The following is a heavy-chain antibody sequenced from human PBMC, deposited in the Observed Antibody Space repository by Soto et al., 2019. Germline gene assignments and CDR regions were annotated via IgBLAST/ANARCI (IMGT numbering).Heavy chain of an antibody. CDR2: ITADNGDT. CDR1: GYIFNNYG. Sequence: QIQLVQSGAEVKVPGASVKVSCRASGYIFNNYGITWVRQAPGQGLEWMGFITADNGDTKFAEKLQGRVSMTTDTSPNTAYMEMRNLRSIDTALYYCARRTLGSAIEIGDYWGQGTLVTVSS. J-gene: IGHJ4*02. CDR3: ARRTLGSAIEIGDY. D-gene: IGHD7-27*01. V-gene: IGHV1-18*01.